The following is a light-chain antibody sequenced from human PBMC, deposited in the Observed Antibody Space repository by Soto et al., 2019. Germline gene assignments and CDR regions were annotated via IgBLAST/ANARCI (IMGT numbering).Light chain of an antibody. V-gene: IGKV3-15*01. CDR3: QHHNQWPIT. J-gene: IGKJ5*01. CDR2: HAS. Sequence: EIVLTQSPATLSVSPGDTASLSCRASQTVGTYLAWYQQKPAQAPRLLIYHASTRAAGIPARFSGSGSGTEFTLTINSLQSEDSAVYCCQHHNQWPITFGQGTRLEIK. CDR1: QTVGTY.